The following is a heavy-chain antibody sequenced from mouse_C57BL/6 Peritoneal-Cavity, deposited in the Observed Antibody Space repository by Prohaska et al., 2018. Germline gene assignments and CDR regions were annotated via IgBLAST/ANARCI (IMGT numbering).Heavy chain of an antibody. CDR3: ASSNSYAMDY. V-gene: IGHV4-1*01. CDR1: GIDFSRYW. Sequence: EVKLLQSGGGLVQPGGSLKLSCAASGIDFSRYWMSLVQRAPGKGLEWIGEINPDSSTINYAPSLKDKFIISRDNAKNTLYLQMSKVRSEDTALYYCASSNSYAMDYWGQGTSVTVSS. J-gene: IGHJ4*01. D-gene: IGHD2-5*01. CDR2: INPDSSTI.